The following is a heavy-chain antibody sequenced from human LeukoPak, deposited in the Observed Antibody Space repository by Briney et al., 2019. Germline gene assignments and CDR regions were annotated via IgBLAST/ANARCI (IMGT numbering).Heavy chain of an antibody. CDR1: GFTVSSNY. CDR2: IYSGGST. D-gene: IGHD5-24*01. Sequence: GGSLRLSCAASGFTVSSNYMSWVRQAPGKGLEWVSVIYSGGSTYYADSVKGRFTISRDNSKNTLYLQMNSLRAEDTAVYYCARGGLRDGYNLGYFDYWGQGTLVTVSS. V-gene: IGHV3-53*01. CDR3: ARGGLRDGYNLGYFDY. J-gene: IGHJ4*02.